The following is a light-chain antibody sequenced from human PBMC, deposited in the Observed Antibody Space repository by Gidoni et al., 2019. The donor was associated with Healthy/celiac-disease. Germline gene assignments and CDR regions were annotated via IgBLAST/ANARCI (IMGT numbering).Light chain of an antibody. CDR3: SSYAGSNNVV. CDR1: SGDVGGYNY. J-gene: IGLJ2*01. CDR2: EVS. V-gene: IGLV2-8*01. Sequence: QSALTQPPSASGSPGQSVTISCTGTSGDVGGYNYVSWYQQHPGKAPKLMLYEVSKRPSGVPDRSSGSKSGNTASLTVSGLQAEDEADYYFSSYAGSNNVVFGGGTKLTVL.